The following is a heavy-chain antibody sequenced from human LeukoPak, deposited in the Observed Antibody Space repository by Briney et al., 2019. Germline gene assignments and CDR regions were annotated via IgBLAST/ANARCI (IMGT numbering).Heavy chain of an antibody. CDR2: IIPIFGTA. CDR1: GGTFSSYA. CDR3: ARVPSEGSSSSVYYFDY. V-gene: IGHV1-69*05. J-gene: IGHJ4*02. Sequence: SVKVSCKASGGTFSSYAISWVRQAPGQGLEWMGGIIPIFGTANYAQKFQGGVTITTDESTSTAYMELNSLRAEDTAVYYCARVPSEGSSSSVYYFDYWGQGTLVTVSS. D-gene: IGHD6-13*01.